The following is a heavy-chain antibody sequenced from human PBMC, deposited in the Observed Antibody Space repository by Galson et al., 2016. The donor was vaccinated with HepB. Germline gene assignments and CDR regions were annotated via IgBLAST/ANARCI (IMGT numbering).Heavy chain of an antibody. CDR1: GFTFGDYY. D-gene: IGHD1-26*01. J-gene: IGHJ4*02. Sequence: SLRLSCAASGFTFGDYYMSWIRQAPGKGLEWLTYISSSGSTIHYADSVKGRFTISRDNAKNSLYLQMNSLRAEDYGVYYCTKDGRWVGGPLGYWGQGTLVTVSS. CDR2: ISSSGSTI. CDR3: TKDGRWVGGPLGY. V-gene: IGHV3-11*04.